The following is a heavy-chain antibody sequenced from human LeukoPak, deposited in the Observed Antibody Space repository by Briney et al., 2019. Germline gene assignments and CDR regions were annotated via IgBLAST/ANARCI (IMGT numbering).Heavy chain of an antibody. D-gene: IGHD3-22*01. Sequence: GGSLRLSCAASGFTFSSYGMHWVRQAPGKGLEWVAVISYDGSNKYYADSVKGRFTISRDNSKNTLYLQMNSLRAEDTAVYYCAKDFSSGYYYVFDYWGQGTLVTVSS. CDR3: AKDFSSGYYYVFDY. V-gene: IGHV3-30*18. CDR1: GFTFSSYG. J-gene: IGHJ4*02. CDR2: ISYDGSNK.